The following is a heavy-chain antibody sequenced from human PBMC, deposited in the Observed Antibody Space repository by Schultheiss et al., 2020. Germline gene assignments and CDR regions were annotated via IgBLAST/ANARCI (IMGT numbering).Heavy chain of an antibody. J-gene: IGHJ5*02. CDR1: GGSFSGYY. Sequence: SETLSLTCAVYGGSFSGYYWSWIRQSPGKGLEWIGEIIHRGATDYNPSLKSRATILVDTSKNQFSLKLSSVTAADTAVYYCARGAGRQQLIKRPRFDPWGQGTLVTGSS. CDR3: ARGAGRQQLIKRPRFDP. D-gene: IGHD6-13*01. V-gene: IGHV4-34*01. CDR2: IIHRGAT.